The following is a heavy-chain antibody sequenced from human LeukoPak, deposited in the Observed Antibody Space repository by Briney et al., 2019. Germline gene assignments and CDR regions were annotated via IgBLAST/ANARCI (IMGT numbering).Heavy chain of an antibody. Sequence: GASVKVSCKTSGYRFSDCYLQWMRQAPGQGLEWMGWIAPNSGGSNYAQNFQGRVTMTRDRSISTIYLELTNLRSDDTAVYYCARDSAGLSWSGEPGSVDFWGPGSLVTVSS. D-gene: IGHD3-16*02. V-gene: IGHV1-2*02. CDR1: GYRFSDCY. CDR3: ARDSAGLSWSGEPGSVDF. J-gene: IGHJ4*02. CDR2: IAPNSGGS.